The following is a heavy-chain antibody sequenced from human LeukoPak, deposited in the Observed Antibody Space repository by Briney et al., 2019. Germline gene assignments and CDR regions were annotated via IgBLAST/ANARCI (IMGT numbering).Heavy chain of an antibody. V-gene: IGHV4-59*01. CDR3: AREARLLGYCSGGSCYSNEYYFDY. J-gene: IGHJ4*02. CDR2: IYYSGST. D-gene: IGHD2-15*01. CDR1: GDSIRGYF. Sequence: SETLSLTCTVSGDSIRGYFWSWIRQPPGKGLEWIGDIYYSGSTNYNPSLKSRVITPVDTSKNQFSLKLSSVTAADTAVYYCAREARLLGYCSGGSCYSNEYYFDYWGQGTLVTVSS.